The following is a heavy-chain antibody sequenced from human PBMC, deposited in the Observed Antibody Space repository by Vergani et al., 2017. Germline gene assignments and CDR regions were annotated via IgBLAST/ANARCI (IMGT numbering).Heavy chain of an antibody. J-gene: IGHJ6*02. D-gene: IGHD2-2*01. CDR3: ARDPDIVVVPAATYYYYYCGMDV. V-gene: IGHV1-18*04. Sequence: QVQLVQSGAEVKKPGASVKVSCKASGYSFTSYGISWVRQAPGQGLQWMGWISAYNGNTNYAQKLQGRDTMTTDTSTSTAYMELRSLRSADTAVYYCARDPDIVVVPAATYYYYYCGMDVWGQGTTVTVSS. CDR1: GYSFTSYG. CDR2: ISAYNGNT.